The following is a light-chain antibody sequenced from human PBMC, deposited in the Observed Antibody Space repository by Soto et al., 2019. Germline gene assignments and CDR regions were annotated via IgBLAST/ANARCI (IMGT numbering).Light chain of an antibody. J-gene: IGKJ4*01. CDR3: QQYNRWPLT. Sequence: VMTQSPATLSVSPGERVTLSCRASQSIYEKLAWYQQKPGQTPRLVIYDASTRATGTPGSFSGSGSGTEFTLTISSLQSEDFAVYYCQQYNRWPLTFGGGTKVDIK. CDR1: QSIYEK. CDR2: DAS. V-gene: IGKV3-15*01.